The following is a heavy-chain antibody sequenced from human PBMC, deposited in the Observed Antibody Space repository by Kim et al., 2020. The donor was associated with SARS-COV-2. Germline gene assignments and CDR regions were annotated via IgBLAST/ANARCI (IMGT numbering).Heavy chain of an antibody. Sequence: KGRLTISRDKAKNSMYLQMNSLSAEDTAVYYCARDTPDITIFGVVIGPFDYWGQGTLVTVSS. D-gene: IGHD3-3*01. CDR3: ARDTPDITIFGVVIGPFDY. J-gene: IGHJ4*02. V-gene: IGHV3-48*03.